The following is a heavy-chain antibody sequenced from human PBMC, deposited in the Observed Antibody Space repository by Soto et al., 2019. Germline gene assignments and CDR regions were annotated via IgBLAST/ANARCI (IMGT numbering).Heavy chain of an antibody. CDR2: TYYRSRLYH. CDR3: ASYRYDY. D-gene: IGHD4-4*01. J-gene: IGHJ4*02. Sequence: SQTLSLTCAISGDSISSNSAAWNWIRQSPSRGFEWLGMTYYRSRLYHDYAVSVKSRVIINPDTSRNQVSLQLNSVTPDDTAVYYCASYRYDYWGQGTVVTVSS. CDR1: GDSISSNSAA. V-gene: IGHV6-1*01.